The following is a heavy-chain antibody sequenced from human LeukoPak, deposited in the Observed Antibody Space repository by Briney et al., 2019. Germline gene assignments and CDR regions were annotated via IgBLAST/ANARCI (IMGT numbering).Heavy chain of an antibody. Sequence: GASVKVSRKASGYTFTGYYMHWVRQAPGQGLEWMGWINPNSGGTNYAQKFQGRVTMTRDTSISTAYMELSRLRSDDTAVYYCASAVVPAATWFDPWGQGTLVTVSS. CDR1: GYTFTGYY. CDR3: ASAVVPAATWFDP. V-gene: IGHV1-2*02. J-gene: IGHJ5*02. CDR2: INPNSGGT. D-gene: IGHD2-2*01.